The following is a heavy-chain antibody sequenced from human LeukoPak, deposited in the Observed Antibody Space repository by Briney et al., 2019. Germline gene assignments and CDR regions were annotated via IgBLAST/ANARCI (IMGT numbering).Heavy chain of an antibody. D-gene: IGHD4-23*01. CDR3: ARMTTVVTRAYDY. Sequence: SQTLSLTCAISGDSVSSNSAAWNWIRQSPSRGLEWLGRTYYRSKWYYDYAVPVKSRITINPDTAKNQFSLQLNSVTPEGTAVYYCARMTTVVTRAYDYWGQGTLVTVSS. J-gene: IGHJ4*02. V-gene: IGHV6-1*01. CDR1: GDSVSSNSAA. CDR2: TYYRSKWYY.